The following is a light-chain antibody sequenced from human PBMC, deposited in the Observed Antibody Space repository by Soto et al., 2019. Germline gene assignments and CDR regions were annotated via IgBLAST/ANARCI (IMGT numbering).Light chain of an antibody. CDR1: SSNLGAGYD. CDR3: QSYDSSLGANYV. Sequence: QSALTQPPSVSGAPGQRVTISCTGSSSNLGAGYDVHWYQQLPGTASKLLIYGNTNRPSGVPDRFSGSKSGTSASLAITGLQAEDEADYYCQSYDSSLGANYVFGTGTKVTVL. CDR2: GNT. J-gene: IGLJ1*01. V-gene: IGLV1-40*01.